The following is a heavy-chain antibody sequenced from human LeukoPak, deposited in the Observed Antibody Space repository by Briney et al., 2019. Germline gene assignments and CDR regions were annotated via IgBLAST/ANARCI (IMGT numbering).Heavy chain of an antibody. Sequence: PSETLSLTCTVSGGSISSYYWSWIRQPPGKGLEWIGYIYYSGSTNYNPSLKSRVTISVDTSKNQFSLKLSSVTAADTAVYYCARGTAHYDFWSGCSAGYYFDYWGQGTLVTVSS. J-gene: IGHJ4*02. D-gene: IGHD3-3*01. CDR2: IYYSGST. V-gene: IGHV4-59*01. CDR1: GGSISSYY. CDR3: ARGTAHYDFWSGCSAGYYFDY.